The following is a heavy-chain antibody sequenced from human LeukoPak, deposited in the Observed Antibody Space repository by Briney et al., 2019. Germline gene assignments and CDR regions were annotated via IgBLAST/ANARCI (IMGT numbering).Heavy chain of an antibody. CDR3: VRGDWYFES. CDR1: GFNLRDSR. Sequence: PGGSLSLSCATCGFNLRDSRVIWVRHAPGKGLQWVANVNRDGTEKHFLDSVEGRFTISRDNANKALYLQTSSLTPQDTAVYFCVRGDWYFESWGQGALVTVSS. CDR2: VNRDGTEK. D-gene: IGHD2-21*01. V-gene: IGHV3-7*04. J-gene: IGHJ4*02.